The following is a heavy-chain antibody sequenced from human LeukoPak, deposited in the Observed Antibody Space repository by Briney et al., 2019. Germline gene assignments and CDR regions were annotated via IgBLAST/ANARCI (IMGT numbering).Heavy chain of an antibody. D-gene: IGHD4-17*01. CDR1: GFNFSSYA. Sequence: GFLRLFCSGFGFNFSSYAMSWVRRASGKGLEWVSAISGSGGSTYYADSVKGRFTISRDNSKNTLYLQMNSLRAEDTAVYYCASSPGDYYGMDVWGQGTTVTVSS. CDR3: ASSPGDYYGMDV. V-gene: IGHV3-23*01. CDR2: ISGSGGST. J-gene: IGHJ6*02.